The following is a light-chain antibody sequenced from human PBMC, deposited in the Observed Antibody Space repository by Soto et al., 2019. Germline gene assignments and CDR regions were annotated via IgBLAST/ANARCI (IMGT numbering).Light chain of an antibody. Sequence: QSVLTQPASVSGSPGQSITISCTGTSSDVGGSGLVSWYQFHPGKAPKLLIFEGFKRPSGVSNRFSGSKSGSTASLTISGLQAEDEADYYCCSYAGRSTWDAVFGGGTKLTVL. CDR1: SSDVGGSGL. CDR2: EGF. CDR3: CSYAGRSTWDAV. V-gene: IGLV2-23*01. J-gene: IGLJ3*02.